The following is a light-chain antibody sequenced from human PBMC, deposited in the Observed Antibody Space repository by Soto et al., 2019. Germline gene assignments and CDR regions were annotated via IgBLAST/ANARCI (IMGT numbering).Light chain of an antibody. Sequence: QSALTQPASVSGSPGQSITISCTGTSSDVGGYNYVPWYQQHPGKAPKLMIYDVSNRPSGVSNRFSGSKSGNTASLTISGLQAEDEADYYCSSYTSSSTSNYVFGTGTKLTVL. V-gene: IGLV2-14*01. CDR2: DVS. CDR1: SSDVGGYNY. CDR3: SSYTSSSTSNYV. J-gene: IGLJ1*01.